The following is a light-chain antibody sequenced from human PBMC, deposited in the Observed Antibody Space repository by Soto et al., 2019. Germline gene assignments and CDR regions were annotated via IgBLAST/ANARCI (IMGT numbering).Light chain of an antibody. J-gene: IGKJ1*01. V-gene: IGKV1-5*03. CDR2: KAS. CDR1: QTISSW. CDR3: QHYNSYSEA. Sequence: DIQMTQSPSPLSGSXXDIVTITCRASQTISSWLAWYQQKPGKAPKLLIYKASTLKSGVPSRFSGSGSGTEFTLTISSLQPDDFATYYCQHYNSYSEAFGQGTKVDI.